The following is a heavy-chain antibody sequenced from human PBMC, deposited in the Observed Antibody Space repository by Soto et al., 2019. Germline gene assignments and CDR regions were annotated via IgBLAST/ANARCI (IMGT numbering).Heavy chain of an antibody. V-gene: IGHV4-39*01. CDR2: IFYSGST. Sequence: QVQLQESGPGLAKPSATLSLTCTVSGGSISSSSYYWGWIRQPPGKGLEWIGSIFYSGSTYYNPSLQSRVTISVDTSTNQFSLKLRSVTAADTAVYYCARIVRGIVITYYYMDVWGKGTTVTVSS. D-gene: IGHD2-21*01. CDR3: ARIVRGIVITYYYMDV. CDR1: GGSISSSSYY. J-gene: IGHJ6*03.